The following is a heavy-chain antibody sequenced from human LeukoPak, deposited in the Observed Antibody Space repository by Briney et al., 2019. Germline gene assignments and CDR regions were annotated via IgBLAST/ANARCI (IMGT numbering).Heavy chain of an antibody. CDR3: ARDWGFGDSEDWFDP. J-gene: IGHJ5*02. Sequence: SETLSLTCNVSGYSISRGYYWGWIRQPPGQGLEWIGSVHHTGSTYYNPSLRSRVSISVDKSTNHISLEVTSVTAADTAVYYCARDWGFGDSEDWFDPWGQGTLVTVSS. V-gene: IGHV4-38-2*02. D-gene: IGHD3-10*01. CDR1: GYSISRGYY. CDR2: VHHTGST.